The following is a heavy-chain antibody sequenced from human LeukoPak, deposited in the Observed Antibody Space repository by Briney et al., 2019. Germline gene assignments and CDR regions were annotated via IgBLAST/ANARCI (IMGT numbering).Heavy chain of an antibody. CDR1: GGTFSSYA. CDR3: ARLVGATTPIDY. CDR2: IIPIFGTA. V-gene: IGHV1-69*01. Sequence: VKVSCKASGGTFSSYAIGWVRQAPGQGLEWMGGIIPIFGTANYAQKFQGRVTITADESTSTAYMELSSLRSEDTAVYYCARLVGATTPIDYWGQGTLVTVSS. D-gene: IGHD1-26*01. J-gene: IGHJ4*02.